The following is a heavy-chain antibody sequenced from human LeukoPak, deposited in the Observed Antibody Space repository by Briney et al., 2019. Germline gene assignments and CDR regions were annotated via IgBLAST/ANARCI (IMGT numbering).Heavy chain of an antibody. J-gene: IGHJ4*02. CDR2: ISSSTSYI. V-gene: IGHV3-21*01. Sequence: GGSLRLSCAASGFIFSTYSMNWVRQAPGKGLEWVSSISSSTSYIYYADSVKGRFTISRDNAKNSLYLQMNSLRPEDTAVYYCAKDPRTAAVTGISYFDYWGQGTLVTVSS. D-gene: IGHD6-19*01. CDR1: GFIFSTYS. CDR3: AKDPRTAAVTGISYFDY.